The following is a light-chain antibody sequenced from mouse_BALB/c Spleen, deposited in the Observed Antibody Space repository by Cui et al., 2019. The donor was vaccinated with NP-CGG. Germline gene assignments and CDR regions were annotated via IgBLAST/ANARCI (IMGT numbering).Light chain of an antibody. J-gene: IGLJ1*01. V-gene: IGLV1*01. CDR1: TGPVTISNY. Sequence: QAVVTPESALPTSPGETVTLTCRSSTGPVTISNYANWVQEKPDHLFNGLIGGTNNRAPGVPARFSGSLIGDKAALTITGAQTEDEAIYFCALWYSNHWVFGGGTKLTVL. CDR3: ALWYSNHWV. CDR2: GTN.